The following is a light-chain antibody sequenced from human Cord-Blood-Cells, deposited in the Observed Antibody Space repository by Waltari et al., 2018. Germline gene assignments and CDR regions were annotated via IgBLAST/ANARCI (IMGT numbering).Light chain of an antibody. J-gene: IGLJ2*01. CDR1: SSDVGSYHL. CDR2: EGS. Sequence: QSALTQPPSVSGSPGQSITISCTGTSSDVGSYHLVSWSHQHPGKAPKRMIYEGSKRPSGVSNRFSGSKSGNTASLTSSGLQAEDEADYYCCSYAGSSTVVFGGGTKLTVL. V-gene: IGLV2-23*01. CDR3: CSYAGSSTVV.